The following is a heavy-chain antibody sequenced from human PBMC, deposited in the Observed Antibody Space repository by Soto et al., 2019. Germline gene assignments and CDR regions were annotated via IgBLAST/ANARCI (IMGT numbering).Heavy chain of an antibody. Sequence: QVQLVESGGGVVQPGRSLRLSCAASGFTFSSYAMHWVRQAPGKGLEWVAVISYDGSNKYYADSVKGRFTISRDNSKNTLYLQMNSRRAEDTAVYYCASHNTDWGQGTLVTVSS. CDR1: GFTFSSYA. V-gene: IGHV3-30-3*01. CDR3: ASHNTD. J-gene: IGHJ4*02. D-gene: IGHD4-17*01. CDR2: ISYDGSNK.